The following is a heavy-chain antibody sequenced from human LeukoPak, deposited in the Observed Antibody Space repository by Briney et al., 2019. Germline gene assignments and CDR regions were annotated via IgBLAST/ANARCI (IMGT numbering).Heavy chain of an antibody. Sequence: GGSLRLSCAASGFTFSSYWMSWVRQAPGKGLEWVANIKQDGSEKYYVDSVKGRFTISRDNAKNSLYLQMNSLRAEDTAVYYCANIRLGGRGGFGYWGQGTLVTVSS. CDR1: GFTFSSYW. D-gene: IGHD3-16*01. CDR2: IKQDGSEK. CDR3: ANIRLGGRGGFGY. J-gene: IGHJ4*02. V-gene: IGHV3-7*01.